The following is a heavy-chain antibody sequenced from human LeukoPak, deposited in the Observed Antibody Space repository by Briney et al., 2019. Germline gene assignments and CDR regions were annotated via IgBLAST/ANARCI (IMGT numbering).Heavy chain of an antibody. CDR3: ARALLLWFGESPTSFDY. Sequence: GGSLRLSCAASGFTFSSYSMNWVRQAPGKGLEWVSYISSSSSTIYYADSVKGRFTISRDNDKNSLYLQMNSLRAEDTAVYYCARALLLWFGESPTSFDYWGQGTLVTVSS. D-gene: IGHD3-10*01. V-gene: IGHV3-48*01. CDR1: GFTFSSYS. CDR2: ISSSSSTI. J-gene: IGHJ4*02.